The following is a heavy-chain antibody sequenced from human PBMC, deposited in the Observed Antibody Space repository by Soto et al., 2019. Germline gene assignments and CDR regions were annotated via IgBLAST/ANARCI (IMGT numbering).Heavy chain of an antibody. CDR3: AKGSPYYDFWSGYYVLDY. Sequence: LRLSCAASGFTFSSYAMSWVRQAPGKGLEWVSAISGSGGSTYYADSVKGRFTISRDNSKNTLYLQMNSLRAEDTAVYYCAKGSPYYDFWSGYYVLDYWGQGTLVTVSS. D-gene: IGHD3-3*01. J-gene: IGHJ4*02. CDR1: GFTFSSYA. V-gene: IGHV3-23*01. CDR2: ISGSGGST.